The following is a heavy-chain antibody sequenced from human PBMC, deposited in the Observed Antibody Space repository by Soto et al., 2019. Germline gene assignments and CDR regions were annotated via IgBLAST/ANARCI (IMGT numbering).Heavy chain of an antibody. J-gene: IGHJ5*02. Sequence: QITLRESGPTLVKPTQTLTLTCTFSGFSLSTTGVGVGWFRQPPGRALEWLALIYWDDDKRYSPSLKNRLTITKDTSKNQVVLTMTNMDPVDTATYYCAHREFDRVRGVIRWIDPWGQGTLVTVSS. V-gene: IGHV2-5*02. D-gene: IGHD3-10*01. CDR2: IYWDDDK. CDR1: GFSLSTTGVG. CDR3: AHREFDRVRGVIRWIDP.